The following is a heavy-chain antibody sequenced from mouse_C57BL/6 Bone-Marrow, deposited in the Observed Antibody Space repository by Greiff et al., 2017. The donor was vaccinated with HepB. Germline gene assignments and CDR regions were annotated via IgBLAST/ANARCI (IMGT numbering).Heavy chain of an antibody. J-gene: IGHJ2*01. CDR2: IYPGDGDT. CDR1: GYAFSSSW. Sequence: VQLVESGPELVKPGASVKISCKASGYAFSSSWMNWVKQRPGKGLEWIGRIYPGDGDTNYNGKFKGKATLTADKSSSTAYMQLSSLTSEDSAVYFCAKYYGSSYHYWGQGTTLTVSS. V-gene: IGHV1-82*01. D-gene: IGHD1-1*01. CDR3: AKYYGSSYHY.